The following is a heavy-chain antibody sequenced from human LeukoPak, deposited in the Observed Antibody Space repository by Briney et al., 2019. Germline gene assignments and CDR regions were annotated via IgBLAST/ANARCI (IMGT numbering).Heavy chain of an antibody. Sequence: GGSLRLSCAASGFAFTSAWMSWVRQAPGKGLEWVGRIKSEADGETTDYAAPVKDRFIISRDDSKNMQYLQMNSLKTEDTAIYFCTADWPGDSYPIDYWGQGILVTASS. CDR1: GFAFTSAW. CDR3: TADWPGDSYPIDY. J-gene: IGHJ4*02. V-gene: IGHV3-15*01. D-gene: IGHD2-21*02. CDR2: IKSEADGETT.